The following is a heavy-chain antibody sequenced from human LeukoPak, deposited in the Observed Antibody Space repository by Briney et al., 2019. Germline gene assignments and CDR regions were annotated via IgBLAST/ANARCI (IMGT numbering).Heavy chain of an antibody. Sequence: PGGSLRLSCAASGFTFSSYAMSWVRQAPGKGLEWVSAIGGSGGSTYYADSVKGRFTISRDNAKNSLYLQMNSLRAEDTALYYCARAVRWLQPSDYWGQGTLVTVSS. CDR3: ARAVRWLQPSDY. CDR1: GFTFSSYA. J-gene: IGHJ4*02. CDR2: IGGSGGST. V-gene: IGHV3-23*01. D-gene: IGHD5-24*01.